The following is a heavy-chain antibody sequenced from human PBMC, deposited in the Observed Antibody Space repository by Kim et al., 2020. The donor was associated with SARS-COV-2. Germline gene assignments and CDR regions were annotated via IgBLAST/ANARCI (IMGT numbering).Heavy chain of an antibody. Sequence: GGSLRLSCAASGFTVSSNYMSWVRQAPGKRLEWVSVIYSGGSTYYADSVKGRFTISRDNSKNTLYLQMNSLRAEDTAVYYFARDSHSSSWYGLFDYWGQGTLVTVSS. CDR2: IYSGGST. J-gene: IGHJ4*02. CDR3: ARDSHSSSWYGLFDY. D-gene: IGHD6-13*01. V-gene: IGHV3-66*01. CDR1: GFTVSSNY.